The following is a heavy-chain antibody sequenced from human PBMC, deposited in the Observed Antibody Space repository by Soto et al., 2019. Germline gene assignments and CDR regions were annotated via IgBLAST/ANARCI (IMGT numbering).Heavy chain of an antibody. CDR1: GCTFSDYY. D-gene: IGHD3-3*01. J-gene: IGHJ4*02. V-gene: IGHV3-11*06. CDR2: ISSSSSYT. Sequence: GVSLRLSCAASGCTFSDYYMSWIRQAPGKGLEWVSYISSSSSYTNYADSVKGRFTISRDNAKNSLYLQMNSLRAEDTAVYYCARDRVRFLEWLPSLDYWGQGTLVTVSS. CDR3: ARDRVRFLEWLPSLDY.